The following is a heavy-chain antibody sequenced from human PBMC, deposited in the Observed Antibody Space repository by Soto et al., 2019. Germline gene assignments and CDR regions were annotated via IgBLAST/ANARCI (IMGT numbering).Heavy chain of an antibody. D-gene: IGHD3-3*01. J-gene: IGHJ4*01. CDR2: ISYDGSNK. CDR3: AKDRDYDFWSGHKYSIYY. V-gene: IGHV3-30*18. CDR1: GFTFSSYG. Sequence: QVKLVESGGGVVQPGRSLRLSCAASGFTFSSYGMHWVRQAPGKGLVWVAVISYDGSNKYYADSVKGRFTISRDNSKNTLYLQLNSLRAEDTAVYYCAKDRDYDFWSGHKYSIYYWVHGTLVTVAS.